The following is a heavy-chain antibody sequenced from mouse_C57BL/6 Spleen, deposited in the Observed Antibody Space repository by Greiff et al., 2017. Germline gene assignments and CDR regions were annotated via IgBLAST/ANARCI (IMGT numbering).Heavy chain of an antibody. CDR1: GYTFTSYW. V-gene: IGHV1-64*01. CDR3: ARDEGIAY. J-gene: IGHJ3*01. CDR2: IRPNSGST. Sequence: QVQLQQPGAELVKPGASVKLSCKASGYTFTSYWMHWVKQRPGQGLEWIGMIRPNSGSTNYNEKFKSKATLTVNKSSSTAYMQLSSLTSEDAAVYYCARDEGIAYWGQGTLVTVSA.